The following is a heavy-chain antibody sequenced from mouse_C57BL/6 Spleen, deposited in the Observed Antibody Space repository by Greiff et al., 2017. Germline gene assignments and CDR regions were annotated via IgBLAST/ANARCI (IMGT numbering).Heavy chain of an antibody. CDR1: GYTFTSYW. D-gene: IGHD2-13*01. CDR3: ARCGYCSDYSAMDY. V-gene: IGHV1-52*01. J-gene: IGHJ4*01. CDR2: IDPSDSET. Sequence: QVQLQQPGAELVRPGSSVKLSCKASGYTFTSYWMHWVKQRPIQGLEWIGNIDPSDSETHYNQKFKDKATLTVDKSSSTAYMQLSSLTSEDSAVYYCARCGYCSDYSAMDYWGQGTSVTVSS.